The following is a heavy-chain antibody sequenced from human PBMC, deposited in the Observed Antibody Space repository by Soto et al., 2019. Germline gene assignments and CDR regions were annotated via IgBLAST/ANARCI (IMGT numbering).Heavy chain of an antibody. J-gene: IGHJ3*02. CDR3: ARHRRITMVRGVIGTIDI. D-gene: IGHD3-10*01. CDR2: IYYSGST. CDR1: GGSISSSSYY. Sequence: QLQLQESGPGLVKPSETLSLTCTVSGGSISSSSYYWGWIRQPPGKGLEWIGSIYYSGSTYYNPSLKSRVTISVDTSKNQFSLKLSSVTAADTAVYYCARHRRITMVRGVIGTIDIWGQGTMVTVSS. V-gene: IGHV4-39*01.